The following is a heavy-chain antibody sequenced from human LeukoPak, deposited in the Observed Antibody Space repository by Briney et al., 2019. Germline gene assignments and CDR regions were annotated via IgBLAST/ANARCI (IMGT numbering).Heavy chain of an antibody. CDR1: GDSISNNIW. D-gene: IGHD6-13*01. CDR3: AKNAWYCLDY. CDR2: IFHSGST. V-gene: IGHV4-4*02. J-gene: IGHJ4*02. Sequence: SETLSLTCTVSGDSISNNIWWSRVRQPPGKGLEWIGEIFHSGSTNYNPSLKSRVTISLDKSKNQVALRVDSLTAADTAVYYCAKNAWYCLDYWGQGTLVTVSS.